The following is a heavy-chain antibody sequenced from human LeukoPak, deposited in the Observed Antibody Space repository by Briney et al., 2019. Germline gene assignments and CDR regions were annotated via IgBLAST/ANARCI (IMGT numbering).Heavy chain of an antibody. CDR2: IYYSGST. V-gene: IGHV4-30-2*01. J-gene: IGHJ3*02. CDR1: GGSISSGGYS. CDR3: ARDERAADAFDI. D-gene: IGHD6-13*01. Sequence: PSQTLSLTCAVSGGSISSGGYSWSWIRQPPGKGLEWIGYIYYSGSTYYNPSLKSRVTISVDTSKNQFSLKLSSVTAADTAVYYCARDERAADAFDIWGQGTMVTVSS.